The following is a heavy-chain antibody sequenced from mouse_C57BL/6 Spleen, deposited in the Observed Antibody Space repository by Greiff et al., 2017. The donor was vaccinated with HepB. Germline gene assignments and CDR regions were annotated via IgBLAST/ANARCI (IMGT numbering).Heavy chain of an antibody. V-gene: IGHV1-42*01. CDR2: INPSTGGT. J-gene: IGHJ4*01. D-gene: IGHD1-1*01. CDR3: AITTVVPFYAMDY. Sequence: EVQLQQSGPELVKPGASVKISCKASGYSFTGYYMNWVKQSPEKSLEWIGEINPSTGGTTYNQKFKAKATLTVDKSSSTAYMQLKSLTSEDSAVYYCAITTVVPFYAMDYWGQGTSVTVSS. CDR1: GYSFTGYY.